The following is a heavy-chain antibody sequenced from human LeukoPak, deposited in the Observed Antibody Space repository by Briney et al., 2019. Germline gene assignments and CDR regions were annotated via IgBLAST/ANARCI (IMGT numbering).Heavy chain of an antibody. J-gene: IGHJ5*02. Sequence: GGSLRLSCAASGSTFSTFTMNWARQAPGKGLEWVSKISDSGDTTYYADSVKGRFTISRDNSKNTLYLQMNSLRAEDTALYFCVKGGWFDNWGQGAQVTVSS. CDR1: GSTFSTFT. CDR2: ISDSGDTT. V-gene: IGHV3-23*01. CDR3: VKGGWFDN.